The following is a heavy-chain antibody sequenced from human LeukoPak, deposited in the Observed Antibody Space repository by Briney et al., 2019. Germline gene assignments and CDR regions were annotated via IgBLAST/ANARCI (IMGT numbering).Heavy chain of an antibody. D-gene: IGHD1-26*01. CDR2: IYYSGST. CDR1: GGSISSTSYY. V-gene: IGHV4-39*01. CDR3: ARRGNGSYYSGDWFDP. Sequence: SETLSLTCTASGGSISSTSYYWGWIRQPPGKGLEWIGIIYYSGSTYYNPSLKSRVTISVDTSKNQFSLKLTSVTAADTAVYYCARRGNGSYYSGDWFDPWGQGSLVTVSS. J-gene: IGHJ5*02.